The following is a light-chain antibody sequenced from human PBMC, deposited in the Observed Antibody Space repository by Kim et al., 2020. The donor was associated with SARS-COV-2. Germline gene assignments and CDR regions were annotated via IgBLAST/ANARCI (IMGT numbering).Light chain of an antibody. V-gene: IGKV3-11*01. CDR2: ETS. J-gene: IGKJ4*01. CDR3: QQRYGWPLT. Sequence: EIVLTQSPATLSLSPGERATLSCRASQSVGNSLAWFQQKPGQAPRLLIFETSNRATGIPARFSGSGSGTAFTLTISSLEPEDFAVYYCQQRYGWPLTFGGGTKVDIK. CDR1: QSVGNS.